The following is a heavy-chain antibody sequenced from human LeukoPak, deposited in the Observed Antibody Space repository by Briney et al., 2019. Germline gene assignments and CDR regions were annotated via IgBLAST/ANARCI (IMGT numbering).Heavy chain of an antibody. CDR1: GCTFSSYW. V-gene: IGHV3-74*01. CDR2: INSDGSST. Sequence: GSLRLSCAASGCTFSSYWMHWVRQAPGKGLVWVSGINSDGSSTSYADSVKGRFTISRDNAKNTLYLQMNSLRAEDTAVYYCAREGTMIVVLDAFDIWGQGTMVTVSS. D-gene: IGHD3-22*01. J-gene: IGHJ3*02. CDR3: AREGTMIVVLDAFDI.